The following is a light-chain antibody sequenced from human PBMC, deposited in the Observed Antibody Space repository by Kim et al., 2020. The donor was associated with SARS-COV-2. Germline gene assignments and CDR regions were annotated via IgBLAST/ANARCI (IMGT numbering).Light chain of an antibody. V-gene: IGKV1-17*03. CDR1: QGIYNY. CDR2: GAS. J-gene: IGKJ2*01. CDR3: RQHTRYTYT. Sequence: DIQMTQSPSAMSASVGDRVTITCRASQGIYNYLAWFQQKPGTVPKRLIYGASNLQGGVPSRFSGSGSGTEFTLTISSLQPEDSATYYCRQHTRYTYTFGQGTKLEI.